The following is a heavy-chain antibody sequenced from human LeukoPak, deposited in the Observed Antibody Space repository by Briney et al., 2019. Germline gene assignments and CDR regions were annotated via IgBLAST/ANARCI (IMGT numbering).Heavy chain of an antibody. J-gene: IGHJ4*02. V-gene: IGHV3-23*01. CDR1: GFIFSSHA. CDR3: ARDQSY. Sequence: GGSLRLSCAASGFIFSSHAMTWVRQAPGKGLEWVSGITADGGSTFYADSVKGRFTISRDNAKNSLYLQMNSLRAEDTAVYYCARDQSYWGQGTLVTVSS. CDR2: ITADGGST.